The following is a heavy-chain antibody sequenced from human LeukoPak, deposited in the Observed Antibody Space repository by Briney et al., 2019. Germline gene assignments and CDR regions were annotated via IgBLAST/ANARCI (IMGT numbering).Heavy chain of an antibody. D-gene: IGHD1-26*01. Sequence: GGSLRLSCAASGFTFRSYWMTWVRQAPGKGPEWVANIKRDGSEKYYMDSVKGRFTISRDDAKNAMYLQMNSLRAEDTAVYYCVRDGVGAPPFDYWGPGTLVTVSS. J-gene: IGHJ4*02. CDR2: IKRDGSEK. V-gene: IGHV3-7*01. CDR3: VRDGVGAPPFDY. CDR1: GFTFRSYW.